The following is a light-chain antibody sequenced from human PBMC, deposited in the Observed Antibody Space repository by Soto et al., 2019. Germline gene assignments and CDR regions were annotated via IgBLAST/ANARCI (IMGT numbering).Light chain of an antibody. CDR1: HGIGKS. V-gene: IGKV1-6*01. CDR2: GAS. Sequence: IQMTQSPSSVSASVGDRVTITCRASHGIGKSLVWYQQKPGKVPKVLIYGASNLQSGVPPRFSGSGSGTDFTLAISSLQPEDSATYYCLQDINYPWTFGQGTKVDIK. J-gene: IGKJ1*01. CDR3: LQDINYPWT.